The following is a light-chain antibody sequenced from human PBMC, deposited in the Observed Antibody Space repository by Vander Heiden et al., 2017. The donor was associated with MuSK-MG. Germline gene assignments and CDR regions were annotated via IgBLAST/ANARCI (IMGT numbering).Light chain of an antibody. CDR1: GSGSKY. V-gene: IGLV3-9*01. CDR2: RHK. J-gene: IGLJ1*01. CDR3: PIGDSTTWV. Sequence: SYELIQPVSVSVALGKTATITCERNGSGSKYVHWAQQKAGQAPFLVMYRHKNRPAVIPDRFSGFNSAATATLNISRAQGGDEADYYCPIGDSTTWVFGTGTRVTVL.